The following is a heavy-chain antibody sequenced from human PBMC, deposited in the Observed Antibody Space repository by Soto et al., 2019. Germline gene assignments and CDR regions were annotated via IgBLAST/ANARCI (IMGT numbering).Heavy chain of an antibody. Sequence: SETRSLTCTVSGGSIHTLYCSWVRQPAVKGLAGIGRIFCSGSTSCNPSLESRVAMSGDTSKNHFSLNLSSVTAADMAFYYCAREGSYSAYNFGPGIQLWSFEFWGQAALVTVSS. V-gene: IGHV4-4*07. CDR3: AREGSYSAYNFGPGIQLWSFEF. CDR2: IFCSGST. J-gene: IGHJ4*02. D-gene: IGHD5-12*01. CDR1: GGSIHTLY.